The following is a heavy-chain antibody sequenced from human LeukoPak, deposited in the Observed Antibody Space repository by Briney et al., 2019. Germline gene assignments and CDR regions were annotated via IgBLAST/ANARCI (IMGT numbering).Heavy chain of an antibody. Sequence: ASVKVSCKASGYTFTGYYMHWVRQAPGQGLEWMGRINPNSGGTNYAQKFQGRVTMTRDTSISTAYMELSRLRSDDTAVYYCARSGWFGELSDYYYYMDVWGKGTTVTVSS. V-gene: IGHV1-2*06. CDR1: GYTFTGYY. D-gene: IGHD3-10*01. J-gene: IGHJ6*03. CDR3: ARSGWFGELSDYYYYMDV. CDR2: INPNSGGT.